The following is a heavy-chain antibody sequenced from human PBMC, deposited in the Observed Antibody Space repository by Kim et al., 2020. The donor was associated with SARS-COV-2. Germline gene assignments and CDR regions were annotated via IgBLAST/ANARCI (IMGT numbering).Heavy chain of an antibody. V-gene: IGHV1-3*01. D-gene: IGHD1-26*01. CDR2: INAGNGNT. J-gene: IGHJ5*02. Sequence: ASVKVSCKASGYTFTSYAMHWVRQAPGQRLEWMGWINAGNGNTKYSQKFQGRVTITRDTSASTAYMELSSLRSEDTAVYYCARDRGGSIDYWFDPWGQGTLVTVSS. CDR1: GYTFTSYA. CDR3: ARDRGGSIDYWFDP.